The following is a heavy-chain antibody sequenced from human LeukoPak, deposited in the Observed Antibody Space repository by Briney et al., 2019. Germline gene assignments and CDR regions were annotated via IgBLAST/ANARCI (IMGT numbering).Heavy chain of an antibody. CDR2: ISGSGGTT. D-gene: IGHD4-17*01. J-gene: IGHJ4*02. V-gene: IGHV3-23*01. CDR1: GFTFSSYV. Sequence: PGGSLRLPCAASGFTFSSYVMSWVRQAPGKGLDWVSVISGSGGTTYYADSVKGRFTISRDNSKNTLYLQMNSLRAEDTAIYYCAKDSSTTVTTKGGPRRSFDYWGLGTLVTVSS. CDR3: AKDSSTTVTTKGGPRRSFDY.